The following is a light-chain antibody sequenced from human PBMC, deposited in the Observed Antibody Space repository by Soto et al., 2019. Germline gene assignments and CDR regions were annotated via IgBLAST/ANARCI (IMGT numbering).Light chain of an antibody. J-gene: IGKJ2*01. V-gene: IGKV3-20*01. CDR2: GAS. CDR1: QSVSSSY. Sequence: EIVLTQSPGTLSLSPGERATLSCRASQSVSSSYLAWYQQKPGQAPRLLIYGASSRATGIPDRFSGSGSGTDFTLTISRLEPEDFAVYYCQRYGSSLLMYTFGQGTKLEIK. CDR3: QRYGSSLLMYT.